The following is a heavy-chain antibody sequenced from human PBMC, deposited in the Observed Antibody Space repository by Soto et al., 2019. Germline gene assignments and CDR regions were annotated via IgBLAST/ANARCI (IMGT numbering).Heavy chain of an antibody. CDR2: ISAYNGNT. J-gene: IGHJ6*02. CDR1: GYALTSSG. Sequence: ASLEGYCPASGYALTSSGIVWVRQANGQGLEWMGWISAYNGNTNYAQKLQGRVTMTTDTSTSTAYMELRSLRSDDTAVYYCARDCSGGSCYSNPHDDDYYGMDVGVQGTKVTVSS. V-gene: IGHV1-18*04. CDR3: ARDCSGGSCYSNPHDDDYYGMDV. D-gene: IGHD2-15*01.